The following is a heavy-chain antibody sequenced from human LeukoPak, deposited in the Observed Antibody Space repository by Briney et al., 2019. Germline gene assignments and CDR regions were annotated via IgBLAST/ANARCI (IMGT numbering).Heavy chain of an antibody. J-gene: IGHJ2*01. V-gene: IGHV4-34*01. CDR3: ARVLKARSLSMRSQQLIRYFDL. CDR2: INHSGST. CDR1: GGSFSGYY. Sequence: SGTLSLTCAVYGGSFSGYYWSWIRQPPGKGLEWIGEINHSGSTNYNPSLKSRVTISVDTSKNQFSLKLSSVTAADTAVYYCARVLKARSLSMRSQQLIRYFDLWGRGTLVTVSS. D-gene: IGHD2/OR15-2a*01.